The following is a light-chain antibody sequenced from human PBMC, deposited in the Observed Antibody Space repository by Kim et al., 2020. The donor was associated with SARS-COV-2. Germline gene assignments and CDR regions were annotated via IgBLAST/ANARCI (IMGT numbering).Light chain of an antibody. CDR1: QNIARY. CDR3: QQYFDFPYT. J-gene: IGKJ2*01. CDR2: AAY. V-gene: IGKV1D-8*02. Sequence: SASPGDQVTITCRLTQNIARYFAWFQQRPGKAPQLLIYAAYTLHAGAPSRFSGSGSGTDFTLTISPLQSEDSATYFCQQYFDFPYTFGQGTKLEI.